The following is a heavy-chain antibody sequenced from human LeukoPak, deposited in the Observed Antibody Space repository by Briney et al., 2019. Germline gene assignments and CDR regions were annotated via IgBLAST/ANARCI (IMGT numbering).Heavy chain of an antibody. J-gene: IGHJ6*03. Sequence: SETLSLTCTVSGYSISSGYYWGWIRQPPGKGLEWIGSIYHSGNTYYNPSLKSRVTISVDTSKNQFSLKLSSVTAADTAVYYCARHRYCSGGSCYSGWYYYYMDVWGKGTTVTISS. D-gene: IGHD2-15*01. CDR1: GYSISSGYY. V-gene: IGHV4-38-2*02. CDR3: ARHRYCSGGSCYSGWYYYYMDV. CDR2: IYHSGNT.